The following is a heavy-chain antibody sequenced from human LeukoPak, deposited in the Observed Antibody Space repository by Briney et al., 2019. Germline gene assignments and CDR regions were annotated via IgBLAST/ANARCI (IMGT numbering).Heavy chain of an antibody. V-gene: IGHV1-46*01. D-gene: IGHD4-17*01. CDR3: ARDLRPTTVTTGGDY. CDR1: GYTFTSYY. Sequence: GASVKVSCKASGYTFTSYYMHWVRQAPGQGLEWMGIINPSGGSTSYAQKFQGRVTVTRDTSTSTVDMELSSLRSEDTAVYYCARDLRPTTVTTGGDYWGQGTLVTVSS. J-gene: IGHJ4*02. CDR2: INPSGGST.